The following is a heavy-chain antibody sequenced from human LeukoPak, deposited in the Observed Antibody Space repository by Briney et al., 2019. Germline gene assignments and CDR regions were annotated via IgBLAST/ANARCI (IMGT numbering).Heavy chain of an antibody. V-gene: IGHV3-53*01. J-gene: IGHJ4*02. D-gene: IGHD3-10*01. CDR3: ARGLDYGSGSTLEGF. CDR2: IYSGGKK. Sequence: PGGSLRLSCAASGFNVSSNYMSWVRQAPGEGLEWVSVIYSGGKKYYADSVKGRFISSRDNSQNTLYLQMNSLRPEDTAVYYCARGLDYGSGSTLEGFWGQGTLVTVSS. CDR1: GFNVSSNY.